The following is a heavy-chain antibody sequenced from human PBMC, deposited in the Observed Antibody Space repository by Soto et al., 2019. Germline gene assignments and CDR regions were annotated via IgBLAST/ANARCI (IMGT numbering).Heavy chain of an antibody. CDR2: IYSASST. Sequence: EVQLVESGGGLVQPGGSLRLSCADSGFTVSSNYMSWVRQAPGKGLEWVSIIYSASSTYYADSVKGRFTISRDNSKNTLYLQMNSLRAGDTAVYYCARVPAFGLVCDIWGQGTMFTVSS. D-gene: IGHD3-3*02. J-gene: IGHJ3*02. V-gene: IGHV3-66*01. CDR3: ARVPAFGLVCDI. CDR1: GFTVSSNY.